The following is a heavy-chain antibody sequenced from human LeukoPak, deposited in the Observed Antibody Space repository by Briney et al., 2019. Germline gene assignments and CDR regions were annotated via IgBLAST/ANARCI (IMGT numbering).Heavy chain of an antibody. Sequence: PSETLSLTCTVSGGSISSGYYWSWIRQHPGRGLEWIGYIYFNGRTYYNPFLKSRVTMSLDTSKNQFSLKLSSVTAADTAVYYCARAVTTWKMVDYWGQGTLVTVSS. CDR2: IYFNGRT. CDR1: GGSISSGYY. D-gene: IGHD4-11*01. V-gene: IGHV4-31*03. CDR3: ARAVTTWKMVDY. J-gene: IGHJ4*02.